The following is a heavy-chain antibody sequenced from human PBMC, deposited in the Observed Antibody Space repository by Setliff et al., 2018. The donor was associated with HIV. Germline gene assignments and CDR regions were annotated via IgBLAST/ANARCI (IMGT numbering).Heavy chain of an antibody. J-gene: IGHJ5*02. CDR1: GFSFSSYA. D-gene: IGHD1-26*01. Sequence: GGSLRLSCAASGFSFSSYAMHWVRQAPGKGLEWVANIKQDGSEKYYVDSVKGRFTISRDNAKNSLYLQMNSLRAEDTAVYYCARVVGATTVGWFDPWGQGTLVTVSS. CDR2: IKQDGSEK. CDR3: ARVVGATTVGWFDP. V-gene: IGHV3-7*01.